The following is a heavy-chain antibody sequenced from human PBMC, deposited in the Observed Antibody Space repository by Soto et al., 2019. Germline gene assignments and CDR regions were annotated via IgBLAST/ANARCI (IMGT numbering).Heavy chain of an antibody. V-gene: IGHV3-21*01. D-gene: IGHD2-8*01. Sequence: SLRLSCAASGFTFSSYSMNWVRQAPGKGLEWVSSISSSSSYIYYADSVKGRFTISRDNAKNSLYLQMNSLRAEDTAVYYCAMDCTNGGCPGYWGQGTLVTVSS. CDR2: ISSSSSYI. CDR3: AMDCTNGGCPGY. J-gene: IGHJ4*02. CDR1: GFTFSSYS.